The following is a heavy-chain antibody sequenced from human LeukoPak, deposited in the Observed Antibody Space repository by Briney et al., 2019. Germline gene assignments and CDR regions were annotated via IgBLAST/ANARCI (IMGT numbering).Heavy chain of an antibody. J-gene: IGHJ4*02. Sequence: ASVKVSCKASGYAFTGYYMHWVRQAPGQGLEWMGWINPNSGGTNYAQTFQGRVTMTRDTSISTASMELSRLRSDDTAVYYCARDLRAPGYCSSTSCYNPDYWGQGTLVTVSS. D-gene: IGHD2-2*02. CDR1: GYAFTGYY. CDR3: ARDLRAPGYCSSTSCYNPDY. CDR2: INPNSGGT. V-gene: IGHV1-2*02.